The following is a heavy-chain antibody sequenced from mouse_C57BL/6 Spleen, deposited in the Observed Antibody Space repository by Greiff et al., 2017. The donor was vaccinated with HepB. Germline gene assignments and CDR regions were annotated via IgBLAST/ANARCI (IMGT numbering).Heavy chain of an antibody. CDR3: GRWEYYGRRGFDY. Sequence: QVQLQQPGAELVRPGSSVKLSCKASGYTFTSYWMHWVKQRPIQGLEWIGNIDPSDSETHYNQKFKDKATLTVDKSSSTAYMQLSSLTSEDSAVYYRGRWEYYGRRGFDYWGQGTPFPVSS. CDR1: GYTFTSYW. CDR2: IDPSDSET. V-gene: IGHV1-52*01. J-gene: IGHJ2*01. D-gene: IGHD1-1*01.